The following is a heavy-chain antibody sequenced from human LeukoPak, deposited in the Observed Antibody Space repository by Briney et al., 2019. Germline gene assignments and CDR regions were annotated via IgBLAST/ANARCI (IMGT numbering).Heavy chain of an antibody. CDR3: ARELLLWLPGVGYYYYYMDV. CDR1: GFTFSVYY. V-gene: IGHV3-11*04. Sequence: PGGSLRLSCAASGFTFSVYYMSWIRQAPGKGLEWVSYISSSGSTIYYADSVKGRFTMSRDNAKNSLYLQMNSLRAEDTAVYYCARELLLWLPGVGYYYYYMDVWGKGTTVTVSS. D-gene: IGHD5-18*01. CDR2: ISSSGSTI. J-gene: IGHJ6*03.